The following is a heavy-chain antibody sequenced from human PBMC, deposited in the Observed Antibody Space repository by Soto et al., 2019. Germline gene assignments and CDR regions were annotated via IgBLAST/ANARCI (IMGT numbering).Heavy chain of an antibody. CDR3: ARRGLYSSSSAHYYYYMDV. D-gene: IGHD6-6*01. V-gene: IGHV4-34*01. CDR1: GGSFSGYY. CDR2: INHSGST. Sequence: SETLSLTCAVYGGSFSGYYWSWIRQPPGKGLEWIGEINHSGSTNYNPSLKSRVTISVDTSKNQFSLKLSSVTAADTAVYYCARRGLYSSSSAHYYYYMDVWGKGTTVTVSS. J-gene: IGHJ6*03.